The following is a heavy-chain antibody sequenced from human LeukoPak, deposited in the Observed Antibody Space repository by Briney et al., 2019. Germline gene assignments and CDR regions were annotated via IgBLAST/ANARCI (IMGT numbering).Heavy chain of an antibody. CDR2: IYPGDSDT. V-gene: IGHV5-51*01. Sequence: GESLKISCKGSGSSFTSYWIGWVRQMPGKGLEWMGLIYPGDSDTRYSPSFQGQVTISADKSISNAYLQWSSLKASDTAMYYCARWLQRWLQSQYNWFDPWGQGTLVTVSS. CDR3: ARWLQRWLQSQYNWFDP. CDR1: GSSFTSYW. D-gene: IGHD5-24*01. J-gene: IGHJ5*02.